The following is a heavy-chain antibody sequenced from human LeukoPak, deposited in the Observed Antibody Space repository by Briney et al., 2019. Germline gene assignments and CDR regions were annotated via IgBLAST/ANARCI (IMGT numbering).Heavy chain of an antibody. CDR3: ARGYYYDSSGYGY. J-gene: IGHJ4*02. CDR2: IIPILGIA. V-gene: IGHV1-69*04. Sequence: GASVKVSCKASGGTFSSYAISWVRQAPGQGLEWMGRIIPILGIANYAQKFQGRVTITADKSTSTAYMELSSLRSEDTAVHYCARGYYYDSSGYGYWGQGTLVTVSS. CDR1: GGTFSSYA. D-gene: IGHD3-22*01.